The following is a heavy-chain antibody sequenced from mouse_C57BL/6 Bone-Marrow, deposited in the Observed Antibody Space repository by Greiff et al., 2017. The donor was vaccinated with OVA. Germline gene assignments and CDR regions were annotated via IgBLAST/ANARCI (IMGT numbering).Heavy chain of an antibody. CDR3: AREEGITTVVATYYYAMDY. Sequence: EVKLMESGGGLVKPGGSLKLSCAASGFTFSSYAMSWVRQTPEKRLEWVATISDGGSYTYYPDNVKGRFTISRDNAKNNLYLQMSHLKSEDTAMYYCAREEGITTVVATYYYAMDYWGQGTSVTVSS. CDR2: ISDGGSYT. D-gene: IGHD1-1*01. CDR1: GFTFSSYA. J-gene: IGHJ4*01. V-gene: IGHV5-4*01.